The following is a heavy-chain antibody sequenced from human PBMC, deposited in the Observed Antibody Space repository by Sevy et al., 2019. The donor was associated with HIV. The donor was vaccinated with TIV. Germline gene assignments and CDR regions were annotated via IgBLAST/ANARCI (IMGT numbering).Heavy chain of an antibody. CDR2: SSGDSGNS. V-gene: IGHV1-18*01. D-gene: IGHD2-15*01. CDR1: GFNLNIYG. CDR3: ERNWGGEGAYCSSGSCPYSNGMDV. Sequence: ASVKVSCKASGFNLNIYGISWVRQAPGQGLEWLGWSSGDSGNSKYTQKLQGRVTMTTDTSTSTAYMELRSLGADDTAVYYCERNWGGEGAYCSSGSCPYSNGMDVWGQGTTVAVSS. J-gene: IGHJ6*02.